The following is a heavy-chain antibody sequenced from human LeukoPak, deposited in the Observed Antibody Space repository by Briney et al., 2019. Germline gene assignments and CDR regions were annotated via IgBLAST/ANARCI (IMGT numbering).Heavy chain of an antibody. CDR3: AREGSSGFDY. D-gene: IGHD6-19*01. Sequence: ASVKVSCKASGYTFISYDISWVRQAPGQGLEWMGCISTYNDNTNYAQKLQGRVTMTTDTSTSTAYMELRSLRSDDTAVYYCAREGSSGFDYWGQGTLVTVSS. V-gene: IGHV1-18*01. CDR2: ISTYNDNT. CDR1: GYTFISYD. J-gene: IGHJ4*02.